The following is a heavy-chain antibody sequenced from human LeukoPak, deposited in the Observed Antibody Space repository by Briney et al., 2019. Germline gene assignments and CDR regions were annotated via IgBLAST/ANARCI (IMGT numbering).Heavy chain of an antibody. V-gene: IGHV1-69*04. CDR2: IIPILGIA. J-gene: IGHJ4*02. CDR1: GGTFSSYA. CDR3: ATAPITAVAASY. Sequence: SVKVSCKASGGTFSSYAISRVRQAPGQGLEWMGRIIPILGIANYAQKFQGRVAMTEDTSTDTAYMELSSLRSEDTAVYYCATAPITAVAASYWGQGTLVTVSS. D-gene: IGHD6-19*01.